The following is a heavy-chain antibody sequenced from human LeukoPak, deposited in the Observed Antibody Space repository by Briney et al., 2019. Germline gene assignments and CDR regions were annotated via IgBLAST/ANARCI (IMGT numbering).Heavy chain of an antibody. CDR1: GGSISSGGYS. J-gene: IGHJ5*02. V-gene: IGHV4-30-2*01. Sequence: PSQTLSLTCAVSGGSISSGGYSWSWIRQPPGKGLEWIGYIYHSGSTYYNPSLKSRVTISVDRSKNQFPLKLSSVTAADTAVYYCARLYSSGWYDNWFDPWGQGTLVTVSS. D-gene: IGHD6-19*01. CDR2: IYHSGST. CDR3: ARLYSSGWYDNWFDP.